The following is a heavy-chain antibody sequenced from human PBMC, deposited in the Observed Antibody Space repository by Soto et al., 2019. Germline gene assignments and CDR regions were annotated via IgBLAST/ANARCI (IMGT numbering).Heavy chain of an antibody. CDR3: ARLSSSWQRWVDP. Sequence: QVQLQESAPGLVKPSQTLSLTCIVSGGSISSNDFYWSWIRQHPGKGLDWIGYIYYSGNTYYNPSLKNRVTILVYTSKNQFSLKVSSVTAADTAVYYCARLSSSWQRWVDPWCQRTLVTVSS. V-gene: IGHV4-31*03. CDR2: IYYSGNT. D-gene: IGHD6-13*01. CDR1: GGSISSNDFY. J-gene: IGHJ5*02.